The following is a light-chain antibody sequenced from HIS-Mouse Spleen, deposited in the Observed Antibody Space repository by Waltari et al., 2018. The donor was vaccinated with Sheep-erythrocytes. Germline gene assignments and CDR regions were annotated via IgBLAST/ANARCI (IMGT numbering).Light chain of an antibody. CDR1: SSDVGGYNY. CDR3: SSYAGSSTPWV. J-gene: IGLJ3*02. CDR2: EVS. V-gene: IGLV2-8*01. Sequence: QSALTQPPSASGSPGQSVTISCTGTSSDVGGYNYVSWYQQHPGKAPKLMIYEVSKRPSGVPDRFCGSNAGHTDSLTGSGLQAEDEAAYYCSSYAGSSTPWVFGGGTKLTVL.